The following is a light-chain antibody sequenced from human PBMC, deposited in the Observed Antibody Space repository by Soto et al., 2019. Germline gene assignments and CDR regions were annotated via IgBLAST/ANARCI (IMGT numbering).Light chain of an antibody. J-gene: IGKJ4*01. CDR1: QSVSSSY. CDR3: QQYGSSPLT. Sequence: EIVLTQSPGTLSLSPGERATLSCRASQSVSSSYLAWYQQKPGQAPRLLIYAASSMATGIPDWFSGSGSGTDFTLTISRLEPEDFAVYYCQQYGSSPLTFGGGTKVEIK. V-gene: IGKV3-20*01. CDR2: AAS.